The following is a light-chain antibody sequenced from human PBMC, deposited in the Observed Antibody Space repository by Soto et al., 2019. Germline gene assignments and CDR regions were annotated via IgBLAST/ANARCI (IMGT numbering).Light chain of an antibody. J-gene: IGKJ1*01. CDR2: GAS. Sequence: DIQMTQSPSTPSGSEGDRVTITCRASQTIAINLNWYQQKPGKAPNLLMYGASSLQSGVPSRFSGSGSGTNFTLTISGLQPDDFATYYCQQSYSFPFTFAQGTKV. CDR1: QTIAIN. CDR3: QQSYSFPFT. V-gene: IGKV1-39*01.